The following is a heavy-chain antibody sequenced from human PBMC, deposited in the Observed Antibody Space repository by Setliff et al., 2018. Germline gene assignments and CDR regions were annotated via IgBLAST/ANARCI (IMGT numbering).Heavy chain of an antibody. CDR1: GYTFTSYD. V-gene: IGHV1-69*13. CDR2: IIPIRGAA. Sequence: SVKVSCKASGYTFTSYDINWVRQATGQGLEWMGGIIPIRGAADYAQKFQGKVIITADGSTSTAYMELTSLRSDDAAVYYCARGPSGWSSATSRYYFYMDVWGKGTTVTVSS. CDR3: ARGPSGWSSATSRYYFYMDV. D-gene: IGHD6-19*01. J-gene: IGHJ6*03.